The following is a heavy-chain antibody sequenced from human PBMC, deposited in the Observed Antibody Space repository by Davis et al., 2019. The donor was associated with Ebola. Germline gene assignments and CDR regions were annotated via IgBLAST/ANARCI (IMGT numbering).Heavy chain of an antibody. Sequence: GGSLRLSCAASGFTFDDYAMHWVRQAPGKGLEWVSLISGDGGSTYYADSVKGRFTISRDNAKNSLYLQMNSLRAEDTAVYYCARDRNSGWLLDYWGQGTLVTVSS. V-gene: IGHV3-43*02. J-gene: IGHJ4*02. CDR3: ARDRNSGWLLDY. CDR2: ISGDGGST. D-gene: IGHD6-19*01. CDR1: GFTFDDYA.